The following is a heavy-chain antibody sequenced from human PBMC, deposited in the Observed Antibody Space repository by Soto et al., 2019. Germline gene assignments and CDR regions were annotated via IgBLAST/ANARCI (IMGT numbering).Heavy chain of an antibody. V-gene: IGHV3-43*01. CDR3: AKASVDANDYYYGMDV. D-gene: IGHD2-15*01. CDR1: GFTFDDYT. Sequence: PGGSLRLSCAASGFTFDDYTMHWVRQAPGKGLEWVSLISWDGGSTYYADSVKGRFTISRDNSKNSLYLQMNSLRTEDTALYYCAKASVDANDYYYGMDVWGQGTTVTVSS. J-gene: IGHJ6*02. CDR2: ISWDGGST.